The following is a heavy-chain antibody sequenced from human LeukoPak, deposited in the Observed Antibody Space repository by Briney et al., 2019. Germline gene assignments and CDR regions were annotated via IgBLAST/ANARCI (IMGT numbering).Heavy chain of an antibody. J-gene: IGHJ4*02. CDR2: ISYDGSNK. V-gene: IGHV3-30-3*01. CDR3: AKGGPSGTYYLLHY. D-gene: IGHD3-10*01. Sequence: PGGSLRLSCAASGFTFSSYAMHWVRQAPGKGLEWVAVISYDGSNKYYADSVKGRFTISRDNSKNTLYLQMNSLRAKDTAVYYCAKGGPSGTYYLLHYWGQGILVTVSS. CDR1: GFTFSSYA.